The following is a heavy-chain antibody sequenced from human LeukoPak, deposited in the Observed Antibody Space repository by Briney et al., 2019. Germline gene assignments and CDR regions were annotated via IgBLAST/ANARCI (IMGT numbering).Heavy chain of an antibody. CDR3: ARVSGQQLYFY. J-gene: IGHJ4*02. D-gene: IGHD6-13*01. CDR2: IYYSGSA. CDR1: GGSISSGDYY. Sequence: SQTLSLTCTVSGGSISSGDYYWSWIRQPPGKGLEWIGYIYYSGSAYYNPSLKSRVTISVDTSKNQFSLKLSSVTAADTAVYYCARVSGQQLYFYWGQGTLVTVSS. V-gene: IGHV4-30-4*08.